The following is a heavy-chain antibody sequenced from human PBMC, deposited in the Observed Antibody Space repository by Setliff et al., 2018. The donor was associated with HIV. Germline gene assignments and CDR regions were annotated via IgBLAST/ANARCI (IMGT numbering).Heavy chain of an antibody. Sequence: ASVKVSCKASGYTFTSYAMNWVLQAPGQGLEWMGWINTNTGNPTYAQGFTGRFVFSLDTSVSTAYLQISSLKAEDTAVYYCARVYSSGWYGDYYYYYYMDVWGKGTTVTVSS. V-gene: IGHV7-4-1*02. CDR2: INTNTGNP. CDR1: GYTFTSYA. CDR3: ARVYSSGWYGDYYYYYYMDV. D-gene: IGHD6-19*01. J-gene: IGHJ6*03.